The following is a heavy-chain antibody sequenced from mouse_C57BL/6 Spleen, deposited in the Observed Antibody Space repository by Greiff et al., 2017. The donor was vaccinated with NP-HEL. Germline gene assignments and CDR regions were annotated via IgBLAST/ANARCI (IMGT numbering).Heavy chain of an antibody. CDR2: INPSSGYT. CDR1: GYTFTSYT. Sequence: VKLMESGAELARPGASVKMSCKASGYTFTSYTMHWVKQRPGQGLEWIGYINPSSGYTKYNHKFKDKATLTADKSSSTAYMQLSSLTSEDSAGYYCARYDGYVFAYWGQGTLVTVSA. D-gene: IGHD2-3*01. CDR3: ARYDGYVFAY. J-gene: IGHJ3*01. V-gene: IGHV1-4*01.